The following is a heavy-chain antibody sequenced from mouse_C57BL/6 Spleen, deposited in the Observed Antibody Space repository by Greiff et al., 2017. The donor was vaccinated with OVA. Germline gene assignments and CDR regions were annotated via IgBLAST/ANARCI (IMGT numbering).Heavy chain of an antibody. CDR2: ISDGGSYT. J-gene: IGHJ2*01. V-gene: IGHV5-4*01. Sequence: EVQLVESGGGLVKPGGSLQLSCAASGFTFSSYAMSWVRQTPEKRLEWVATISDGGSYTYYPDNVKGRFTISRDNAKNNLYLQMSHLKSEDTAMYYCARDYSNYFDYWGQGTTLTVSS. CDR1: GFTFSSYA. D-gene: IGHD2-5*01. CDR3: ARDYSNYFDY.